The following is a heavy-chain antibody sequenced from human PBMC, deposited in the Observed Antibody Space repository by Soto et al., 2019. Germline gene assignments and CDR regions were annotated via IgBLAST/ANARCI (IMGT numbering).Heavy chain of an antibody. V-gene: IGHV3-30*18. J-gene: IGHJ6*02. CDR2: ISYDGSNK. CDR3: AKGGRAGATIYYYGMDV. Sequence: QVQLVESGGGVVQPGRSLRLSCAASGFTFSSYGMHWVRQAPGKGLEWVAVISYDGSNKYYADSVKGRFTISRDNSKNTLYLQMNSLRAEDTAVYYCAKGGRAGATIYYYGMDVWGQGTTVTVSS. CDR1: GFTFSSYG. D-gene: IGHD1-26*01.